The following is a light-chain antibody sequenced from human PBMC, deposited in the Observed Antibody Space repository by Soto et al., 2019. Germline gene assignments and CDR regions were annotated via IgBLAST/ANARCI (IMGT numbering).Light chain of an antibody. Sequence: EIVLTQSPGTLSLSPGERATLSCRASQSVTRGYLAWYQQKPGQTPRLLIYGASSRATGIPDRFSGGGSGTDFTLTISRLVPEDFAVYYCQQYGTSFTFGPGTKVDLK. V-gene: IGKV3-20*01. CDR2: GAS. CDR3: QQYGTSFT. CDR1: QSVTRGY. J-gene: IGKJ3*01.